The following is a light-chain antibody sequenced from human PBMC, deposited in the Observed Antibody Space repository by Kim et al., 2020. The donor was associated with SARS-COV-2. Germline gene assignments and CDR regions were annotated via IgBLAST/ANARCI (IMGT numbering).Light chain of an antibody. CDR1: SGTIASKN. Sequence: GEAITISCSGSSGTIASKNVQWYQQRPGSAPTTVIQANNQRPSGVPDRFSGSIDSSSNSASLTISGLRTEDEADYYCQSYDSTNVVFGGGTQLTVL. CDR2: ANN. J-gene: IGLJ3*02. CDR3: QSYDSTNVV. V-gene: IGLV6-57*02.